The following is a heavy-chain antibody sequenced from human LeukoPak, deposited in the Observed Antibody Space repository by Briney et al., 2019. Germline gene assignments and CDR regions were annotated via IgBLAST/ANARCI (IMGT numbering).Heavy chain of an antibody. J-gene: IGHJ4*02. CDR2: IWYDGSNK. Sequence: GGSLRLSCAASGFTFSSYGMHWVRQAPGKGLEWVAVIWYDGSNKYYADSVKGRFTISRDNSKNTLYLQMNSLRAEDTAVYYCATLQLWSDFDYWGQGTLVTVSS. CDR1: GFTFSSYG. D-gene: IGHD5-18*01. CDR3: ATLQLWSDFDY. V-gene: IGHV3-33*01.